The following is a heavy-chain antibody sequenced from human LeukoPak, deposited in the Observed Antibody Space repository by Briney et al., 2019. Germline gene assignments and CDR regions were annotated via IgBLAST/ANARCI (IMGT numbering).Heavy chain of an antibody. V-gene: IGHV1-8*01. J-gene: IGHJ6*03. Sequence: GASVKVSCKASGYTFTSYDINWVRQATGQGLEWMGWMNPNSGNTGYAQKFQGRVTITRNTSISTAYMELSSLRSEDTAVYYCARGISGYDYPDPELYYYYMDVWGKGTTVTVSS. D-gene: IGHD5-12*01. CDR3: ARGISGYDYPDPELYYYYMDV. CDR1: GYTFTSYD. CDR2: MNPNSGNT.